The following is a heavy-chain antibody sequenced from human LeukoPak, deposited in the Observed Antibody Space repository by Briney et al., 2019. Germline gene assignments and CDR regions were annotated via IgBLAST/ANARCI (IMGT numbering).Heavy chain of an antibody. V-gene: IGHV3-21*04. CDR1: GFTFSSYS. D-gene: IGHD3/OR15-3a*01. J-gene: IGHJ4*02. CDR3: AKTSGPWTYYFDY. Sequence: GGSLRLSCAASGFTFSSYSMNWVRQAPGKGLEWVSSISSSSSYIYYANSVKGRFTISRDNAKNSLYLQMNSLRAEDTALYYCAKTSGPWTYYFDYWGQGTLVTVSS. CDR2: ISSSSSYI.